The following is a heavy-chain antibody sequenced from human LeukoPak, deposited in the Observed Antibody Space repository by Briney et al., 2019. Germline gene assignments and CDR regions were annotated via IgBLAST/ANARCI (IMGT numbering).Heavy chain of an antibody. CDR1: GYTFTSYY. Sequence: ASVKVSCKASGYTFTSYYMHWVRQAPGQGLEWMGIIDPSGGSTSYAQKFQGRVTMTRDMSTSTVYMELSSLRSEDTAVYYCARTRFGDNLFDYWGQGTLVTVSS. D-gene: IGHD3-10*01. J-gene: IGHJ4*02. V-gene: IGHV1-46*01. CDR3: ARTRFGDNLFDY. CDR2: IDPSGGST.